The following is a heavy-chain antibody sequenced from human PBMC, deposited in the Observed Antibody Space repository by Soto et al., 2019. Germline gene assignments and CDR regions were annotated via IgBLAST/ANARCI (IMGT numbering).Heavy chain of an antibody. J-gene: IGHJ4*02. V-gene: IGHV3-33*01. CDR1: GFTFTSYG. CDR2: IWYDGNSK. CDR3: ARENYYDTSGLDY. Sequence: LRLSCAASGFTFTSYGMHWVRQAPGKGLEWVAGIWYDGNSKYYEDSVKGRFTISRDNSKNTLYLEMNSLRGDDTAVYYCARENYYDTSGLDYWGQGTLVTVSS. D-gene: IGHD3-22*01.